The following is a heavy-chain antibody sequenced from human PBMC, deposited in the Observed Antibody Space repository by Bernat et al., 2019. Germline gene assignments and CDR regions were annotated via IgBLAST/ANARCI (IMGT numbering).Heavy chain of an antibody. J-gene: IGHJ5*02. D-gene: IGHD3-10*01. CDR2: ISGSGDAT. CDR1: GFSFSSYA. V-gene: IGHV3-23*01. Sequence: EVQLLESGGGLVQPGGSLRISCEASGFSFSSYAMSWVRQAPGKGLEWVSSISGSGDATNYAYSVKGRFTVSRDNSKNTLYLPMNSLRVVDTAVYYCARDVRGSGNYGWFDHWGQGTLVTVST. CDR3: ARDVRGSGNYGWFDH.